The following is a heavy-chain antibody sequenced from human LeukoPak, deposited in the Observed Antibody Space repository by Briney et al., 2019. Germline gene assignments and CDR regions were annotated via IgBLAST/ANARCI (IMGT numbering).Heavy chain of an antibody. J-gene: IGHJ6*02. V-gene: IGHV3-23*01. CDR2: IGGSGINT. CDR1: GFTFSSYS. Sequence: GGSLRLSCAASGFTFSSYSMNWVRQAPGKGLEWVSVIGGSGINTYYADSVKGRFTISRDNSKNTVYLQMNSLGAEDTAVYYCAKASGRHYYGMDVWGQGTTVTVSS. CDR3: AKASGRHYYGMDV. D-gene: IGHD3-10*01.